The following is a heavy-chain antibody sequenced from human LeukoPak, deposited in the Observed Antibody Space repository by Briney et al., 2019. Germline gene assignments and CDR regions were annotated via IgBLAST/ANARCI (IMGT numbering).Heavy chain of an antibody. CDR1: GYTFTGYY. CDR3: ARDHSSGTTNYYYYYMDV. J-gene: IGHJ6*03. D-gene: IGHD6-19*01. V-gene: IGHV1-2*02. Sequence: ASVKVSCKASGYTFTGYYMHWVRQAPGQGLEWMGWINPNSGGTNYAQKFQGRVTMTRDTSISTAYMELSRLRSDDTAVYYCARDHSSGTTNYYYYYMDVWGKGTTVTVSS. CDR2: INPNSGGT.